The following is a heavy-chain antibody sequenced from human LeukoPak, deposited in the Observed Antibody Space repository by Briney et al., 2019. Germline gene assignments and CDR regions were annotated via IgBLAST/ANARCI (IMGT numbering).Heavy chain of an antibody. J-gene: IGHJ6*02. CDR1: GYTFTSYD. Sequence: ASVKVSCKASGYTFTSYDINWVRQATGQGLEWMGWMNPNSGNTGYAQKFQSRVTLTRNTSISTAYMELSSLRSEDTAVYYCASVYSSSWYLPGYYYYYGTDVWGQGTTVTVSS. CDR3: ASVYSSSWYLPGYYYYYGTDV. D-gene: IGHD6-13*01. CDR2: MNPNSGNT. V-gene: IGHV1-8*01.